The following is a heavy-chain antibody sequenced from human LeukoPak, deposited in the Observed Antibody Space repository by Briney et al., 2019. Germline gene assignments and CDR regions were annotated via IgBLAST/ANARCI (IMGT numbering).Heavy chain of an antibody. J-gene: IGHJ6*03. V-gene: IGHV3-11*01. Sequence: GSLRLSCAASGFTFSDYYMSWIRQAPGKGLEWVSYISSSGSTIYYADSVKGRFTISRDNAKNSLYLQMNSLRAEDTAVYYCARDARMITTHNNYYYYYMDVWGKGTTVTVSS. CDR3: ARDARMITTHNNYYYYYMDV. D-gene: IGHD3-16*01. CDR1: GFTFSDYY. CDR2: ISSSGSTI.